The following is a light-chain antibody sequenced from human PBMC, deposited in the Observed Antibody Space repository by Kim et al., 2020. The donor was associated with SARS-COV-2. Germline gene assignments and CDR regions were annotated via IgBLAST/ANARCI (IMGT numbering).Light chain of an antibody. Sequence: LFPGESAPLSCRASRRINSNNFAWFPQRRGKAPRLLIYGASSRATGIPDRFSGSGSGTDFTLTISTLEPEDFAVYYCQQYDNSPYNFGQGTKLEI. CDR3: QQYDNSPYN. J-gene: IGKJ2*01. CDR2: GAS. CDR1: RRINSNN. V-gene: IGKV3-20*01.